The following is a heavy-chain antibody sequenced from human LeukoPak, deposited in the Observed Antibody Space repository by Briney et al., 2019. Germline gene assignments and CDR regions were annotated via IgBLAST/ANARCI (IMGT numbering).Heavy chain of an antibody. J-gene: IGHJ5*02. CDR1: GGSISSYS. D-gene: IGHD2-2*01. CDR3: ARGGSRHYKWFDP. V-gene: IGHV4-59*01. Sequence: SSETLSLTCTVSGGSISSYSWSWIRQLPGKGLEWVGYIYYSGSINYNAALKSRVTMSVDKSKNRFSLKLNTVTAADTAVYYCARGGSRHYKWFDPWGQGTLVTVSS. CDR2: IYYSGSI.